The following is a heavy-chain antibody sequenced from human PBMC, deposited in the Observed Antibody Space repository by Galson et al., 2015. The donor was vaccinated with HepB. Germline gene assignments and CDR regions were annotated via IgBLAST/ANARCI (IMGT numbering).Heavy chain of an antibody. CDR1: GFTFSSYW. CDR2: IKQDGSEK. J-gene: IGHJ4*02. CDR3: ARESRDSSVWSPRPLDY. Sequence: SLRLSCAASGFTFSSYWMTWVRQAPGKGLEWVANIKQDGSEKYYVDSVKGRFTISRDNAKNSLYLQMNSLRTEDTAVYFCARESRDSSVWSPRPLDYWGQGTLVTVSS. V-gene: IGHV3-7*03. D-gene: IGHD6-19*01.